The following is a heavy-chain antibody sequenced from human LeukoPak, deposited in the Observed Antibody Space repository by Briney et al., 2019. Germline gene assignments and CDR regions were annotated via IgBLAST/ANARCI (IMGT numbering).Heavy chain of an antibody. Sequence: ASVKASCKASGYTFTGYYMHWVRQAPGQGLEWMGWINPNSGGTNYAQKFQGRVTMTRDTSISTAYMELSRLRSDDTAVYYCARDWTIFGVVRNYYYGMDVWGQGTTVTVSS. CDR3: ARDWTIFGVVRNYYYGMDV. J-gene: IGHJ6*02. D-gene: IGHD3-3*01. CDR1: GYTFTGYY. CDR2: INPNSGGT. V-gene: IGHV1-2*02.